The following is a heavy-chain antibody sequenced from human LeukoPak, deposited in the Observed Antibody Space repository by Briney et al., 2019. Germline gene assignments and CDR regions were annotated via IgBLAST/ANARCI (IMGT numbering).Heavy chain of an antibody. CDR3: ARHVIQNSNGRYGFDY. D-gene: IGHD6-19*01. CDR2: IYPADSDT. CDR1: GYSFSSYW. J-gene: IGHJ4*02. Sequence: GESLKISCKGSGYSFSSYWIGWVRQMPGKGLEWMGIIYPADSDTRYSPSFQGQVTISADKSISTAYLQWSSLKASDTAMCYGARHVIQNSNGRYGFDYWGQGTLVTVSS. V-gene: IGHV5-51*01.